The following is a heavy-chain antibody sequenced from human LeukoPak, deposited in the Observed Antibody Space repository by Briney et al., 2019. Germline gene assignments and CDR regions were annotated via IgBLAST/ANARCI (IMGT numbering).Heavy chain of an antibody. CDR1: GYTFTGYY. Sequence: ASVKVSCXASGYTFTGYYMHWVRQAPGQGLEWMGRINPNSGGTNYAQKFQGRVTMTRDTSISTAYMELSRLRSGDTAVYYCARTPRLPSGWGAFDIWGQGTMVTVSS. CDR2: INPNSGGT. D-gene: IGHD3-16*01. CDR3: ARTPRLPSGWGAFDI. J-gene: IGHJ3*02. V-gene: IGHV1-2*06.